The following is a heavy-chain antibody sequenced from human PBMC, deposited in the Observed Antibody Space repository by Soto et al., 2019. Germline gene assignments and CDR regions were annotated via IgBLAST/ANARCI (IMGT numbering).Heavy chain of an antibody. V-gene: IGHV4-30-2*01. CDR3: ARTYSNLEDWFDP. J-gene: IGHJ5*02. CDR1: GGSIISGGYS. Sequence: PSETLSLTCAFSGGSIISGGYSWSWIRQPPGKGLEWIGYIYHSGSTYYNPSLKSRVTISVDRSKNQFSLKLSSVTAADTAVYYCARTYSNLEDWFDPWGQGTLVTVSS. D-gene: IGHD4-4*01. CDR2: IYHSGST.